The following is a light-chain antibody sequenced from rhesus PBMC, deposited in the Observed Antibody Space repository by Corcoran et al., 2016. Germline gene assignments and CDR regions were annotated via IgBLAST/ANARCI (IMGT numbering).Light chain of an antibody. V-gene: IGKV1-66*01. J-gene: IGKJ3*01. CDR3: QQYNNSPFT. CDR1: QGINNY. Sequence: DIQMTQSPSSLSASVGDTVTLTCRASQGINNYLSWYQQKPGKAPTPLIYYASSLETGVPSRFSGSGSGTDYTLTISSLQPEDIATYYCQQYNNSPFTFGPGTKLDIK. CDR2: YAS.